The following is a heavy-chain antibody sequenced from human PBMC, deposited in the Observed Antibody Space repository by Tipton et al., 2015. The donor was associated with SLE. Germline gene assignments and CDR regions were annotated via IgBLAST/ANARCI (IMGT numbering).Heavy chain of an antibody. Sequence: GLVKPSETLSLICAVSGYSISSEYYWGWIRQPPGKGLEWIGLLYQSGSTFYNPSLMGRVTISLDTSKNQLYLTLSSVTAADTAVYYCARDGGQRVISGTYDFYYYGLDVWGQGTTVTVSS. D-gene: IGHD6-13*01. CDR2: LYQSGST. J-gene: IGHJ6*02. CDR3: ARDGGQRVISGTYDFYYYGLDV. CDR1: GYSISSEYY. V-gene: IGHV4-38-2*02.